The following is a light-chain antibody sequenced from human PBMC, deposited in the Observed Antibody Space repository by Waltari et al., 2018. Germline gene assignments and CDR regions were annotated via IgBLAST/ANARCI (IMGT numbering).Light chain of an antibody. J-gene: IGKJ2*01. V-gene: IGKV4-1*01. CDR3: QQCYTFPYT. Sequence: DIVLTQSPASLAVSLGERAPINCQSSQSVVFSSNNKNYLAWYQQKPGQPPKLLITWASTRESGVPDRFSGSGSETDFTLTISSLQAEDVAVYYCQQCYTFPYTFGQGTKLEIK. CDR2: WAS. CDR1: QSVVFSSNNKNY.